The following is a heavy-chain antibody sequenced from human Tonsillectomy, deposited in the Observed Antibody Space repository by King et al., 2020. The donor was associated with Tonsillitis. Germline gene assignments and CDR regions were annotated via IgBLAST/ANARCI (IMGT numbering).Heavy chain of an antibody. CDR1: GFTFSSYD. Sequence: VQLVESGGGVVQPGRSLRLSCAASGFTFSSYDMYWVRQAPGKGLEWVAVISYDGGNKYYADSVTGRFTISRDNSKNKVSLQMNSLRAEDTAVYYCARDRDGYIFDYWGQGTLVTVS. V-gene: IGHV3-33*05. CDR2: ISYDGGNK. CDR3: ARDRDGYIFDY. J-gene: IGHJ4*02. D-gene: IGHD5-24*01.